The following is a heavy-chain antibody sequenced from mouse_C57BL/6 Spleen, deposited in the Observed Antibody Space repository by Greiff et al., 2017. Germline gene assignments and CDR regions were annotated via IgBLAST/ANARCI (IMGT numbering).Heavy chain of an antibody. CDR1: GYTFTTYP. V-gene: IGHV1-47*01. Sequence: VKLPESGAELVKPGASVKMSCKASGYTFTTYPIEWMKQNHGKSLEWIGNFHPYNDDTKYNEKFKGKATLTVEKSSSTVYLELSRLTSDDSAVYYCARRLGSSYVDWYFDVWGTGTTVTVSS. D-gene: IGHD1-1*01. J-gene: IGHJ1*03. CDR2: FHPYNDDT. CDR3: ARRLGSSYVDWYFDV.